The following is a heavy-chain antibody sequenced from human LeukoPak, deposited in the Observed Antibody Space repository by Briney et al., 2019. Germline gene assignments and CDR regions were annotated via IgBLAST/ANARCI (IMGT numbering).Heavy chain of an antibody. D-gene: IGHD6-19*01. V-gene: IGHV1-2*06. CDR1: GYTFTGYY. Sequence: APVKVSCKASGYTFTGYYIHWVRQAPGQGLEWMGRINPKSGDTNYAQKFQGRVTMTRDTSINTAYMELSSLKSDDTAVYYCARIWLVRGYTYFDQWGQGTLVTVSS. J-gene: IGHJ4*02. CDR3: ARIWLVRGYTYFDQ. CDR2: INPKSGDT.